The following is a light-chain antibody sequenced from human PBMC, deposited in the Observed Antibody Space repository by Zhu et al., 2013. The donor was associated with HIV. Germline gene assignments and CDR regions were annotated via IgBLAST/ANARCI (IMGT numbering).Light chain of an antibody. J-gene: IGLJ1*01. V-gene: IGLV2-8*01. CDR2: EVG. Sequence: QSALTQPPSASGSPGQSVTISCTGTRSDVGAYKYVSWYQQHPGKAPKLILFEVGQRPSGVPDRFSGSKSGNTASLIISGLQAEDEADYYCSSYAGTDTFCLFGTGTKVTVL. CDR3: SSYAGTDTFCL. CDR1: RSDVGAYKY.